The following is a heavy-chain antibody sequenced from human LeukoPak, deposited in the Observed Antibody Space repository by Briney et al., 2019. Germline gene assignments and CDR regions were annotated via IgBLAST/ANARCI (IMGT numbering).Heavy chain of an antibody. Sequence: PSQTLSLTCTVSGGSISSGSYYWSWIRQPAGKGLEWIGRIYTSGSTNYNPSLKSRVTISVDTSKNQFSLKLSSVTAADTAVYYCARGLATVTTLGYYYYYMDVWGKGTTVTVSS. J-gene: IGHJ6*03. V-gene: IGHV4-61*02. D-gene: IGHD4-17*01. CDR3: ARGLATVTTLGYYYYYMDV. CDR2: IYTSGST. CDR1: GGSISSGSYY.